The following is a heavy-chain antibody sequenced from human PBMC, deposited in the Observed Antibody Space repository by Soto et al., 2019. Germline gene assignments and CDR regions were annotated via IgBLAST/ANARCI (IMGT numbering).Heavy chain of an antibody. CDR1: GFTFSSYA. D-gene: IGHD1-26*01. V-gene: IGHV3-23*01. CDR3: ARRGSGSYHDY. CDR2: ISGSGDST. J-gene: IGHJ4*02. Sequence: EVQLLESGGGLVQPGGSLRLSCAASGFTFSSYAMRWVRQAPVKGLEWVSAISGSGDSTYYADSVKGRLTISRDNSKNTLYLQMNRLRAEDTAVYYCARRGSGSYHDYWGQGTMVTVSS.